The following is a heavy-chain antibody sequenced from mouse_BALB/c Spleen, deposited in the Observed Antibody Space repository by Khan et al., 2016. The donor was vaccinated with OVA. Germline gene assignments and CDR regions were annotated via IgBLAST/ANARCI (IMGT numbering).Heavy chain of an antibody. Sequence: EVKVEESGTVLARPGASVKMSCKTSGYTFSSYLIHWVKQRPGQGLEWVGDIYPGNNETTYNEKFKDKAKLTAGTSATTAYMDLSSLTNEDLAVYYCTRGGYSSFAYWGQGTLVNVSA. V-gene: IGHV1-5*01. CDR3: TRGGYSSFAY. D-gene: IGHD2-12*01. CDR1: GYTFSSYL. J-gene: IGHJ3*01. CDR2: IYPGNNET.